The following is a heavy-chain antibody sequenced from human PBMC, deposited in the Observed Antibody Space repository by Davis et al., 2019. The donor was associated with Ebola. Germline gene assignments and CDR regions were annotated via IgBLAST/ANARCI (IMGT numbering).Heavy chain of an antibody. Sequence: PSETLSLTCTAPGGSISSYYWSWIRQPPGKGLEWIGYIYYSGSTNYNPSLKSRVTISVDTSKNQFSLKLSSVTAADTAVYYCARVSGSGSYKWGQGTLVTVSS. CDR2: IYYSGST. CDR3: ARVSGSGSYK. D-gene: IGHD3-10*01. J-gene: IGHJ4*02. CDR1: GGSISSYY. V-gene: IGHV4-59*01.